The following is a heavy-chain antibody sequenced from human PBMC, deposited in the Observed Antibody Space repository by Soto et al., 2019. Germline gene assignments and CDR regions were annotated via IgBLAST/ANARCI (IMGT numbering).Heavy chain of an antibody. Sequence: QITLKESGPTLVKPTQTLTLTCTFSGFSLSTSGVGVGWIRQPPGKALEWLALIYWDDDKRYSPSLKSRLTITKDTSKNQVVLTMTNMDPVDTATYYCAHLSSGLSAQYFDYWGQGTLVTVSS. CDR3: AHLSSGLSAQYFDY. J-gene: IGHJ4*02. CDR2: IYWDDDK. D-gene: IGHD6-19*01. V-gene: IGHV2-5*02. CDR1: GFSLSTSGVG.